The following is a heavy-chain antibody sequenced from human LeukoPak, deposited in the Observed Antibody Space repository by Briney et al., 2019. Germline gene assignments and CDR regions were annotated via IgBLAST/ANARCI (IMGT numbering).Heavy chain of an antibody. CDR1: GYTFTSYG. CDR3: ARVWDDYVWGSYRPRWFDP. Sequence: ASVKVSCKASGYTFTSYGISWVRQAPGQGLEWMGWISAYNGNTNYVQKLQGRVTMTTDTSTSTAYMELRSLRSDDTAVYYCARVWDDYVWGSYRPRWFDPWGQGTLVTVSS. D-gene: IGHD3-16*02. V-gene: IGHV1-18*01. J-gene: IGHJ5*02. CDR2: ISAYNGNT.